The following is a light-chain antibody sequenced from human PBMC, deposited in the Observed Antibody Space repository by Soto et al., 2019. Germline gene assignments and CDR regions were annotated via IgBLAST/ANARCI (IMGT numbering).Light chain of an antibody. Sequence: EIVLTQSPATLSLSPGERATLSCRASQRVSSSSLAWYQHKPGQSPRLLIFGVSTRATDIPDRFSGSGSGTDFTLTISRLEPEDFAVYYCQQYGSSPTFGQGTRLEIK. CDR1: QRVSSSS. CDR2: GVS. V-gene: IGKV3-20*01. CDR3: QQYGSSPT. J-gene: IGKJ5*01.